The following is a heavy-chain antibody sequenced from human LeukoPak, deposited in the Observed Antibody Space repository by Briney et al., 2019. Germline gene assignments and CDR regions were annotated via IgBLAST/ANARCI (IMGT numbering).Heavy chain of an antibody. CDR1: GDSISSAGNY. D-gene: IGHD2-2*01. J-gene: IGHJ4*02. CDR3: ARYQGLTSAGGKGFDY. CDR2: IYYSGST. Sequence: SETLSLTCTVSGDSISSAGNYWHWIRQHPGMGLEWIGYIYYSGSTYYNPSLKSRVSISIDTSKNQFSLRLSSVTAADTALYYCARYQGLTSAGGKGFDYWGQGTLVTVSS. V-gene: IGHV4-31*03.